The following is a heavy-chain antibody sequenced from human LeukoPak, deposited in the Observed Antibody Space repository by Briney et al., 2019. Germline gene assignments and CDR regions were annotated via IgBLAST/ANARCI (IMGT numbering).Heavy chain of an antibody. J-gene: IGHJ4*02. CDR3: ASEFPLGCLDY. D-gene: IGHD7-27*01. CDR1: GFTVSSNY. Sequence: GGSLRLSCAASGFTVSSNYMSWVRQAPGKGLEWVSVIYSGGSTYYADSVKGRFTISRDNSKNTLYLQMNSLRAEDTAAYYCASEFPLGCLDYWGQGTLVTVSS. CDR2: IYSGGST. V-gene: IGHV3-53*01.